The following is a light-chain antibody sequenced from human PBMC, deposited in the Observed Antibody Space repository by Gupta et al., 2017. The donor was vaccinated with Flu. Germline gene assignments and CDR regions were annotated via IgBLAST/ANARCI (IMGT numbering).Light chain of an antibody. CDR2: EDN. J-gene: IGLJ3*02. CDR3: QSYDSSNPWV. V-gene: IGLV6-57*01. CDR1: GSIASNY. Sequence: GSIASNYVQWYQQRPGSSPTAVIYEDNQRPSGVPDRFSGSIDSSSNSASLTISGLKTEDEADYYCQSYDSSNPWVFGGGTKLTVL.